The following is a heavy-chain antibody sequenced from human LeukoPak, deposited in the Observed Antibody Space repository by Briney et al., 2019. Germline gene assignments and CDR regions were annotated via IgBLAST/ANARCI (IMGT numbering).Heavy chain of an antibody. CDR2: ISSSGSAI. V-gene: IGHV3-48*02. D-gene: IGHD1-26*01. CDR1: GFTFSSYS. Sequence: GGSLRLSCAASGFTFSSYSINWVRQAQGKGLEWGSFISSSGSAIYYADSVKGRFTISRDNAKNSLYLQMNSLRDEDTAVYYCARVRGSNIGHYFDYWGQGTLVTVSS. J-gene: IGHJ4*02. CDR3: ARVRGSNIGHYFDY.